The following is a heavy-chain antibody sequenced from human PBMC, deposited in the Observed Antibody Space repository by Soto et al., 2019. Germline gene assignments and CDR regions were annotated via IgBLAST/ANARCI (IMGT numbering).Heavy chain of an antibody. CDR2: ISYDGSNK. V-gene: IGHV3-30-3*01. CDR3: ARDREIFGVVIIGYYFDY. D-gene: IGHD3-3*01. CDR1: GFTFSSYA. J-gene: IGHJ4*02. Sequence: QVQLVESGGGVVQPGRSLRLSCAASGFTFSSYAMHWVRQAPGKGLEWVAVISYDGSNKYYADSVKGRFTISRDNSKNTLYLQMNSLRAENTAVYYCARDREIFGVVIIGYYFDYWGQGTLVTVSS.